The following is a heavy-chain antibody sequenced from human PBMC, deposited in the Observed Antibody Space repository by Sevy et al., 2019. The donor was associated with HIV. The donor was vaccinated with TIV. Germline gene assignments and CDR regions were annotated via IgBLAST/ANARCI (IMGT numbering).Heavy chain of an antibody. CDR2: INYSGST. CDR3: AGPILSYNSGWSYYDS. V-gene: IGHV4-39*01. CDR1: GASISSSGYY. J-gene: IGHJ4*02. D-gene: IGHD6-19*01. Sequence: QSQTLSLTCTVSGASISSSGYYWGWIRQPPGKGLEWIASINYSGSTFYNPSLRSRVTISSDTSKNQFSLKLNSVTAADTAIYYCAGPILSYNSGWSYYDSWGQGTVVTVSS.